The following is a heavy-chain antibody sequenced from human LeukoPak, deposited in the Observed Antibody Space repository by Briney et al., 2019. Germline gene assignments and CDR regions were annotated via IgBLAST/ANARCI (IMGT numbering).Heavy chain of an antibody. Sequence: TGGSLRLSCAASGLTFSSYWMSWVRQAPGKGLEWVAKIKEDGSEKHYVDSVKGRFTISRDNAENSLYLQMNSLRAEDTAMYYCARNLPGFDYWGQGTLVTVSS. CDR2: IKEDGSEK. J-gene: IGHJ4*02. CDR1: GLTFSSYW. CDR3: ARNLPGFDY. V-gene: IGHV3-7*03.